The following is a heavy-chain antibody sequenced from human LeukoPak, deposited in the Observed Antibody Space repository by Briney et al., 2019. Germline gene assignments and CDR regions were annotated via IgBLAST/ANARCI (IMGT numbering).Heavy chain of an antibody. V-gene: IGHV4-38-2*02. CDR3: ARDQYDPFDC. J-gene: IGHJ4*02. D-gene: IGHD3-3*01. Sequence: SETLSLTCGISGHSTTRGYYWAWFRQSPGKGLEYMGSIYHGGTAYYNPSLKSRVTLSIDTSKNQFSLRLTSVTAADTAVYYCARDQYDPFDCWGQGILVTVSS. CDR1: GHSTTRGYY. CDR2: IYHGGTA.